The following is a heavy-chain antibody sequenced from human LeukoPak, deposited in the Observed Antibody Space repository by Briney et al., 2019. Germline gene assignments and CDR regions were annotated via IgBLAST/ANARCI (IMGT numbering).Heavy chain of an antibody. D-gene: IGHD3-10*01. CDR3: AKGRDYYGSGDEMVFDY. J-gene: IGHJ4*02. V-gene: IGHV3-30*02. CDR1: GFTFSSYG. CDR2: IRYDGSNK. Sequence: PGGSLRLSCAASGFTFSSYGMHWVRQAPGKGLEWVAFIRYDGSNKYYADSVKGRFTISRDNSKNTLYLQMNSLRAEDTAVYYCAKGRDYYGSGDEMVFDYWGQGTLVTVSS.